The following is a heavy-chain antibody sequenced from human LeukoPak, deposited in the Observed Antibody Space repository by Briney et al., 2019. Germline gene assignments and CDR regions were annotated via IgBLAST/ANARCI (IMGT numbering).Heavy chain of an antibody. D-gene: IGHD5-18*01. CDR2: IYWDDDK. V-gene: IGHV2-5*02. J-gene: IGHJ4*02. CDR1: GFSLNTPGVG. CDR3: AHRLFTQLYRYGPSAFDY. Sequence: SGPTLTKPTQTLTLTCTFSGFSLNTPGVGVGWIRQPPGKALEWLALIYWDDDKRYSRSLKSRDTITNDTSKNQVVLTMTNMDPVDTATYYCAHRLFTQLYRYGPSAFDYWGQGAVDTVSS.